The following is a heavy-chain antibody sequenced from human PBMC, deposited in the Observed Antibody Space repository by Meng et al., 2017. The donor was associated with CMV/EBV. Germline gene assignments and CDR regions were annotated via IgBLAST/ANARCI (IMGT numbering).Heavy chain of an antibody. J-gene: IGHJ4*02. CDR1: GFTCSSYW. D-gene: IGHD6-13*01. CDR2: INSDGSST. Sequence: EVPLVESGGGVVMSGGSLRLSCAASGFTCSSYWMHWVRQAPGKGLVWVSRINSDGSSTSYADSMKGQFTISRDNAKNTLYLQMNSLRAEDMAVYYCTGIAAGWGQGTLVTVSS. CDR3: TGIAAG. V-gene: IGHV3/OR16-13*01.